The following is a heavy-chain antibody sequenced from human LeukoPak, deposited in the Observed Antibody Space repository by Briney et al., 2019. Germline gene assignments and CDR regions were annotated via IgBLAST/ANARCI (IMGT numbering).Heavy chain of an antibody. CDR1: GYTFTSYG. V-gene: IGHV1-18*01. CDR3: ARDTETYDYVWGSYRYFDY. Sequence: GASVKVSCKASGYTFTSYGISWVRQAPGQGLEWMGWISAYNGNTNYAQKLQGRVTMTTDTSTSTAYMELRSLRSDDTAAYYCARDTETYDYVWGSYRYFDYWGQGTLVTVSS. J-gene: IGHJ4*02. CDR2: ISAYNGNT. D-gene: IGHD3-16*02.